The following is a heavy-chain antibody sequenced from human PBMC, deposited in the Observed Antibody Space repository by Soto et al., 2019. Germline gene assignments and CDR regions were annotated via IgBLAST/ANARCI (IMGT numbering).Heavy chain of an antibody. CDR3: ARGSRDCSGGSCFPLPTAEYFRH. CDR2: IIPLFGTS. D-gene: IGHD2-15*01. CDR1: GGTFSNHV. V-gene: IGHV1-69*01. Sequence: QVLLVQSGPEVKKPGSSVKVSCKASGGTFSNHVFTWVRQAPGQGLEWMGGIIPLFGTSNYAQKFQGRVTLIADESTSTAYMELSSLRSEDTAVYYCARGSRDCSGGSCFPLPTAEYFRHWGQGTLVTVSS. J-gene: IGHJ1*01.